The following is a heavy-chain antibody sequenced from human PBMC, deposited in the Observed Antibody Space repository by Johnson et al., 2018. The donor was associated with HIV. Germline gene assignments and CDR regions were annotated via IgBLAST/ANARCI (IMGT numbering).Heavy chain of an antibody. CDR2: IWYDGSNK. D-gene: IGHD1-26*01. Sequence: QEKLVESGGGVVQPGRSLRISCAASGFTFNSYGMHWVRQAPGKGLEWVALIWYDGSNKYYADSVKGRLTISRDNSKNTLYLQMNTLRAEDTAIYYCAKDLFTEREDDVFDIWGQGTMVTVSS. V-gene: IGHV3-33*06. CDR1: GFTFNSYG. J-gene: IGHJ3*02. CDR3: AKDLFTEREDDVFDI.